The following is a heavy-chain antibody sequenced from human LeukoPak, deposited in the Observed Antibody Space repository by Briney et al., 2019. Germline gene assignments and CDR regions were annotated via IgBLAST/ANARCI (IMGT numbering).Heavy chain of an antibody. CDR3: ARGGWSYYDFWSGYDYFDY. CDR2: INPNSGGT. CDR1: GYTFTDYY. D-gene: IGHD3-3*01. Sequence: EASVKVSCKTSGYTFTDYYLHWVRQAPGQGLEWMGWINPNSGGTNYAQKFQGRVTMTRDTSISTAYMELSRLRSDDTAVYYCARGGWSYYDFWSGYDYFDYWGQGTLVTVSS. V-gene: IGHV1-2*02. J-gene: IGHJ4*02.